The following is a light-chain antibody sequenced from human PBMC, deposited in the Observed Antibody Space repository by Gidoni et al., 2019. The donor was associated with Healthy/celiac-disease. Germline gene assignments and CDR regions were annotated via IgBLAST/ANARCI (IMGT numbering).Light chain of an antibody. CDR2: EDN. CDR1: SGSIASNY. V-gene: IGLV6-57*04. CDR3: QSYDSSNPWV. J-gene: IGLJ3*02. Sequence: NFMLTPPHSVSESPGKTVTISCTRSSGSIASNYVQWYQQRPGRAPTTVIYEDNQRPSGVPDRFSGSIDSSSNSASLTISGLKTEDEADYYCQSYDSSNPWVFGGGTKLTVL.